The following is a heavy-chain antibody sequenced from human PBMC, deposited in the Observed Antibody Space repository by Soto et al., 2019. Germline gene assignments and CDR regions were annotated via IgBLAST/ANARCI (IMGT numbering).Heavy chain of an antibody. D-gene: IGHD2-15*01. CDR3: ARAAIRDIVVVVAATPNHYYYGMDV. CDR1: GFTFSSYS. CDR2: ISSSSSYI. V-gene: IGHV3-21*01. J-gene: IGHJ6*02. Sequence: PGGSLRLSCAASGFTFSSYSMNWVRQAPGKGLEWVSSISSSSSYIYYADSVKGRSTISRDNAKNSLYLQMNSLRAEDTAVYYCARAAIRDIVVVVAATPNHYYYGMDVWGQGTTVTVSS.